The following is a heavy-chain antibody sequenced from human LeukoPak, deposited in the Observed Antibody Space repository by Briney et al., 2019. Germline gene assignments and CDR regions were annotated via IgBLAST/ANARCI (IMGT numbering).Heavy chain of an antibody. V-gene: IGHV3-21*01. J-gene: IGHJ4*02. Sequence: PGGPLRLSCAASGFTFSSYSMNWVRRAPGKGLEWVSSISSSSSYIYYADSVKGRFTISRDNAKNSLYLQMNSLRAEDTAVYYCARRCSSTSCFDYWGQGTLVTVSS. CDR3: ARRCSSTSCFDY. D-gene: IGHD2-2*01. CDR2: ISSSSSYI. CDR1: GFTFSSYS.